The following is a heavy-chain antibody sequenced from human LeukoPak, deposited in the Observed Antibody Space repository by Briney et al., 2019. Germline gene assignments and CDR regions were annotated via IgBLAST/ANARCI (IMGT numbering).Heavy chain of an antibody. J-gene: IGHJ4*02. CDR3: AGDSLVRTNGVWAFDY. CDR2: IYYSGST. V-gene: IGHV4-59*01. CDR1: GGSISSYY. D-gene: IGHD2-8*01. Sequence: SETLSLTCTVSGGSISSYYWSWIRQPPGKGLEWIGYIYYSGSTNYNPSLKSRVTISVDTSKNQFSLKLSSVTAADTAVYYCAGDSLVRTNGVWAFDYWGQGTLVTVSS.